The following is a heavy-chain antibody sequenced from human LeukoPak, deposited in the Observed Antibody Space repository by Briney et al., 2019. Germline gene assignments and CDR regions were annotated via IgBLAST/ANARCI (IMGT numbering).Heavy chain of an antibody. Sequence: PGGSLRLSCAASGFTFSSYAMSWVRLAPGKGLEWVSGVSGSGGSTYYADSVKGRFTMSRDNSKNTVYLQLNSIRAEDTAVYYCAKDHGYSYGTYYYGMDVWGQGTTVTVSS. CDR2: VSGSGGST. CDR3: AKDHGYSYGTYYYGMDV. J-gene: IGHJ6*02. D-gene: IGHD5-18*01. V-gene: IGHV3-23*01. CDR1: GFTFSSYA.